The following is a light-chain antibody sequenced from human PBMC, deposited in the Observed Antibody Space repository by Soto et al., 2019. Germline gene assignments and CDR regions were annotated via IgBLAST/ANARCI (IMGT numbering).Light chain of an antibody. V-gene: IGKV1-5*03. CDR1: QSVSRW. Sequence: DIQMTQSPSTLSASVGDRVTITCRASQSVSRWLDWYQQKPGKAPKLLIYKASSLESGVPSRFSGSGSGTEFTLTISSLQPDDFATYYCQQYDSYSRTFGQGTKVDIK. J-gene: IGKJ1*01. CDR2: KAS. CDR3: QQYDSYSRT.